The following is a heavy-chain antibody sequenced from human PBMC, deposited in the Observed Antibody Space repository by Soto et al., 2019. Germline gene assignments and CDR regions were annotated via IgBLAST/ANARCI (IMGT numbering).Heavy chain of an antibody. V-gene: IGHV4-34*01. D-gene: IGHD3-22*01. CDR1: GGSFSGYY. CDR2: INHSGNI. Sequence: PSETLSLTCAVYGGSFSGYYWSWIRQPPGKGLEWIGEINHSGNINYNPSLKSRVTISVDTSKNQFSLKLRSVTAADTAIYYCARGNGMILAVQGDAPDKYYLDSSSQVTLVTFSS. CDR3: ARGNGMILAVQGDAPDKYYLDS. J-gene: IGHJ4*02.